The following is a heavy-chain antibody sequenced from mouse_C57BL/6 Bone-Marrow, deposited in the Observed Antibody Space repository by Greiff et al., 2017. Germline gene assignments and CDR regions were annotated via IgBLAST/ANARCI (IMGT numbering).Heavy chain of an antibody. CDR2: IYPRSGNT. V-gene: IGHV1-81*01. D-gene: IGHD1-1*01. Sequence: VQLQQSGAELARPGASVKLSCKASGYTFTSYGISWVKQRTGQGLEWIGEIYPRSGNTYYNEKFKGKATLTADKSSSTAYMELRSLTSEDSAVYFCARWAVFSTMDYWGQGTSVTVSS. J-gene: IGHJ4*01. CDR1: GYTFTSYG. CDR3: ARWAVFSTMDY.